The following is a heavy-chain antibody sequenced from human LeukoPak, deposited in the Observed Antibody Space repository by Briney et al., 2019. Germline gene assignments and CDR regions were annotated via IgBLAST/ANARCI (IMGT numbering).Heavy chain of an antibody. CDR1: GFTFSSYA. Sequence: GGSLRLSCAASGFTFSSYAMSWVRQAPGKGLEWVSSISGSGGSTYYADSVKGRFTISRDNSKNTLYLQMNSLRAKDTAVYYCATGVVVAATCFDYWGQGTLVTVSS. V-gene: IGHV3-23*01. J-gene: IGHJ4*02. D-gene: IGHD2-15*01. CDR2: ISGSGGST. CDR3: ATGVVVAATCFDY.